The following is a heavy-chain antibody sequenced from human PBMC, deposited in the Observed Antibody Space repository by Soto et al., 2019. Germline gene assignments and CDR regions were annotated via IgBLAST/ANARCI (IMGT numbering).Heavy chain of an antibody. CDR2: ISAYNGNT. D-gene: IGHD5-12*01. J-gene: IGHJ6*03. CDR3: ARDLSGYDYYYYYYMDV. Sequence: ASVKVSCKASGYTFTSYGISWVRQAPGQGLEWMGWISAYNGNTNYAQKLQGRVTMTTDTSTSTAYMELRSLRSDDTVVYYCARDLSGYDYYYYYYMDVWGKGTTVTVSS. V-gene: IGHV1-18*01. CDR1: GYTFTSYG.